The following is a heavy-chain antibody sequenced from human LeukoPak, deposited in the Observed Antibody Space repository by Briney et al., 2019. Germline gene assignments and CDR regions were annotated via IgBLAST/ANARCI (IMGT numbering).Heavy chain of an antibody. D-gene: IGHD5-24*01. J-gene: IGHJ4*02. Sequence: GGSLRLSCAASGFTFSSYVMHWVRQAPGKGLEWVALISYDGSNKYYADSVKGRFTISRDNSKNTLYLQMNSLRAEDTAAYYCAKDKNWATEMYYFDYWGQGTLVTVFS. V-gene: IGHV3-30*18. CDR1: GFTFSSYV. CDR2: ISYDGSNK. CDR3: AKDKNWATEMYYFDY.